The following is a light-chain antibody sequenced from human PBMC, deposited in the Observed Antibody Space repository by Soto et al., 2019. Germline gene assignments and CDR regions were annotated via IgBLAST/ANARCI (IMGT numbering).Light chain of an antibody. V-gene: IGKV3-11*01. CDR3: QQRGNWPWT. J-gene: IGKJ1*01. Sequence: EIVLTQSPATLSLSPGERATLSCRASQSVSTYLAWYQQKPGQAPLLLIYDVSKRATGILARFSGSGSGTDFTLTIGSLEPEDFAVYYCQQRGNWPWTFGQGTKVEIK. CDR1: QSVSTY. CDR2: DVS.